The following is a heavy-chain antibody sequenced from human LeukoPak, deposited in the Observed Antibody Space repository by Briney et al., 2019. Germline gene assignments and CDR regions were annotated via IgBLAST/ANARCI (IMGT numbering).Heavy chain of an antibody. Sequence: GGSPRLSCAASGFTFSDYYMSWLRQAPGKGLEWVSYISSSSSYTNYADSVKGRFTISRDNAKNSLYLQMNSLRAEDTAVYYCARVENGPNYFDYWGQGTLVTVSS. V-gene: IGHV3-11*06. D-gene: IGHD1-1*01. CDR1: GFTFSDYY. J-gene: IGHJ4*02. CDR2: ISSSSSYT. CDR3: ARVENGPNYFDY.